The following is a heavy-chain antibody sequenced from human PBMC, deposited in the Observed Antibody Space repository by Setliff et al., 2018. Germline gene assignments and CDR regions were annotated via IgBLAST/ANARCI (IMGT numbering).Heavy chain of an antibody. V-gene: IGHV4-4*09. Sequence: PSETLSLTCTVSGGSISSSYWSWIRQPPGKGLEWIGYFYHSGSMNYNPSLKGRVTMSVDTSNNQLSLKLTSVSAADTAVYYCARAYYYGSGNSYKYYMDVWGKGTAVTVSS. CDR2: FYHSGSM. CDR3: ARAYYYGSGNSYKYYMDV. CDR1: GGSISSSY. D-gene: IGHD3-10*01. J-gene: IGHJ6*03.